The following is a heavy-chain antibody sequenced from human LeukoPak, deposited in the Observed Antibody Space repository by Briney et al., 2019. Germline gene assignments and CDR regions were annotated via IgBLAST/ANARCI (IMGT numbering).Heavy chain of an antibody. D-gene: IGHD1-1*01. CDR1: GYTFTSYG. V-gene: IGHV1-18*01. CDR2: ISAYNGNT. CDR3: ARYLERRYYYYGMDV. J-gene: IGHJ6*02. Sequence: ASVKVSCKASGYTFTSYGISWVRQAPGQGLEWMGWISAYNGNTNYAQKLQGRVTMTTDTSTSTAYMELRSLRSDDTAVYYCARYLERRYYYYGMDVWGQGTTVTVSS.